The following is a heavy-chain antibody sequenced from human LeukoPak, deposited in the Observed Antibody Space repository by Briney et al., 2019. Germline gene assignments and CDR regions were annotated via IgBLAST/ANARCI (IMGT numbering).Heavy chain of an antibody. V-gene: IGHV1-69*06. CDR1: GGTFSSYA. D-gene: IGHD6-6*01. CDR3: ARFSSSARKFDY. Sequence: GASVKVSCKASGGTFSSYAISWVRQAPGQGLEWMGGIIPIFGTANYAQKFQGRVTITADKSTSTAYMELSSLRSEDTAVYYCARFSSSARKFDYWGQGTLVTVSS. CDR2: IIPIFGTA. J-gene: IGHJ4*02.